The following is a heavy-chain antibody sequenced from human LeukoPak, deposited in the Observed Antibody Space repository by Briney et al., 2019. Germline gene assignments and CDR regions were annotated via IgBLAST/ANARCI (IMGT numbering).Heavy chain of an antibody. V-gene: IGHV3-7*01. Sequence: GGSLRLSCAASGVTFSSFCMTWVRQAPGKGLEWVANIRQDGGETYYVDSVKGRFTISRDNAKTSLYLQMTSLRAEDAAVYYCARRYHFDSSGLHWRSPFDIWGQGTMVAVSS. D-gene: IGHD3-22*01. CDR3: ARRYHFDSSGLHWRSPFDI. CDR2: IRQDGGET. J-gene: IGHJ3*02. CDR1: GVTFSSFC.